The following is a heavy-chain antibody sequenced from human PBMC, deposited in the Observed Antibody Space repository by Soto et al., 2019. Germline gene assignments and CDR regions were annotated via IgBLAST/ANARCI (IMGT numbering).Heavy chain of an antibody. Sequence: GGSLRLSCSASGFAFSDYYMSWIRQAPGKGLEWISYISSSSSYRNYAESVRGRFTISRDNAKNSLYLQMNSLRAEDTAVYYCARIPSGSYFKYYYFDFWGHGTQVTVSS. CDR1: GFAFSDYY. V-gene: IGHV3-11*03. CDR3: ARIPSGSYFKYYYFDF. CDR2: ISSSSSYR. J-gene: IGHJ4*01. D-gene: IGHD1-26*01.